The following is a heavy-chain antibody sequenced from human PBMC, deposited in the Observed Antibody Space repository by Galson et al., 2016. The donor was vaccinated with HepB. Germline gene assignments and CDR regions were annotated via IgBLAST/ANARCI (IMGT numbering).Heavy chain of an antibody. V-gene: IGHV3-23*01. D-gene: IGHD2-15*01. CDR1: GFTFSTYG. CDR3: AKGTLGQCSGSICYPFDC. J-gene: IGHJ4*02. Sequence: SLRLSCPASGFTFSTYGTHLVCQAPGKGVECVATISGNGIGTAYAGSVKGRFTISRTNSKNTVYLQMNSLRAEDTAVYYCAKGTLGQCSGSICYPFDCWGQGTLVTVSS. CDR2: ISGNGIGT.